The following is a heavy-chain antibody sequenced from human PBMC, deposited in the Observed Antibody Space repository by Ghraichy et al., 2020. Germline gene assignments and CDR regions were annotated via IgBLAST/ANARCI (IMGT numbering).Heavy chain of an antibody. D-gene: IGHD5-12*01. CDR2: IYYTGNT. Sequence: SETLSLTCTVSGGSIRSHFWSWIRQSPGKGLEWIGYIYYTGNTNYSPSLGGRATISLETSKNQFSLRLTSLTAADTAIYYCARRGRGYSLYYYGLDVWGPGTTVTVSS. J-gene: IGHJ6*02. CDR1: GGSIRSHF. CDR3: ARRGRGYSLYYYGLDV. V-gene: IGHV4-59*08.